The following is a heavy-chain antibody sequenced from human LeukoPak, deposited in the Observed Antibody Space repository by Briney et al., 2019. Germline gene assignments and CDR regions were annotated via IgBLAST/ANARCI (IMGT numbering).Heavy chain of an antibody. CDR2: IYYSGST. CDR1: GGSISSSSYY. CDR3: ARIVGASDC. D-gene: IGHD1-26*01. V-gene: IGHV4-39*01. Sequence: PSETLSPTCTVSGGSISSSSYYWGWIRQPPGKGLEWIGSIYYSGSTYYNPSLKSRVTISVDTSKNQFSLKLSSVTAADTAVYYCARIVGASDCRGQGTLVTVSS. J-gene: IGHJ4*02.